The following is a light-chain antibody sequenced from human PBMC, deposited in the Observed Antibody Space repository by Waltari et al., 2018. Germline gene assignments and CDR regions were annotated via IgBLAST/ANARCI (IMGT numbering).Light chain of an antibody. CDR2: GAS. CDR3: QESFTSPRT. V-gene: IGKV1-39*01. CDR1: QTIFMF. Sequence: DIQMTQSPSSLSASLGDRVTITCRASQTIFMFLNLYQQRPGKAPKLLIYGASNLLSGVPSRFSGSGSGTDFTLTSSSLQPEDVATYYCQESFTSPRTFGPGTKVEI. J-gene: IGKJ1*01.